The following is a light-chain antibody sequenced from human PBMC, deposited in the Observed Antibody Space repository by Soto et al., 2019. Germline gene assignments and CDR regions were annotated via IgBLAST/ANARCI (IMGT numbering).Light chain of an antibody. J-gene: IGLJ2*01. V-gene: IGLV2-14*01. CDR1: SSDVGGYNH. CDR2: DVS. Sequence: QSALTQPASVSGSPGQSISISCTGTSSDVGGYNHVSWYQQDPGKAPKLLIYDVSNRPSGVSSRFSGSKSANTASLTISGLQAEDEADYYCSSYTSTTTRVVFGGGTKVTVL. CDR3: SSYTSTTTRVV.